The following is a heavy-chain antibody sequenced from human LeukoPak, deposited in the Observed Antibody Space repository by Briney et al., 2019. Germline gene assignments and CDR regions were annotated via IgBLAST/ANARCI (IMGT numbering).Heavy chain of an antibody. Sequence: PGRSLRLSCTASGLTFGDYAMSWFRQAPGKGLEWVGFISSKAYGGTTEYAASVKGRFTISRDDSKSIAYLQMNSLKTEDTAVYYCTIEDCTNGVCYTLFDYWGQGTLVTVSS. D-gene: IGHD2-8*01. CDR3: TIEDCTNGVCYTLFDY. J-gene: IGHJ4*02. CDR1: GLTFGDYA. V-gene: IGHV3-49*03. CDR2: ISSKAYGGTT.